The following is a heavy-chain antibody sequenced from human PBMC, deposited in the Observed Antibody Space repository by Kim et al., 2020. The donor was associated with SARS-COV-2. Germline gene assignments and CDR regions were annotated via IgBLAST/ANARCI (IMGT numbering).Heavy chain of an antibody. CDR3: ARGGTRSPYFDY. Sequence: SETLSLTCTVSGGSISSYYWSWIRQPPGKGLEWIGYIYYSGSTNYNPSLKSRVTISVDTSKNQFSLKLSSVTAADTAVYYCARGGTRSPYFDYWGQGTLV. D-gene: IGHD1-26*01. CDR1: GGSISSYY. V-gene: IGHV4-59*01. J-gene: IGHJ4*02. CDR2: IYYSGST.